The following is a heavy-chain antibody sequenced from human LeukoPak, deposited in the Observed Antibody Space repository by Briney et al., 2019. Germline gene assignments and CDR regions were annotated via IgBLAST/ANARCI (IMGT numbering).Heavy chain of an antibody. CDR2: ISSNGGST. J-gene: IGHJ6*03. V-gene: IGHV3-64*01. CDR1: GFTFSSYA. CDR3: AKIPYGDYVLDYYYYTDV. D-gene: IGHD4-17*01. Sequence: GGSLRLSCAASGFTFSSYATHWVRQAPGKGLEYVSAISSNGGSTYYANSVKGRFTISRDNSKNTLYLQMNSLRAEDTAVYYCAKIPYGDYVLDYYYYTDVWGKGTTVTISS.